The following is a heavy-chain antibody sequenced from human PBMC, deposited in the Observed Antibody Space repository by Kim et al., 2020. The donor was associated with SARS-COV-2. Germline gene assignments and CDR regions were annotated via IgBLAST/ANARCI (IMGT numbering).Heavy chain of an antibody. CDR2: GDI. V-gene: IGHV1-2*02. CDR3: TREGDGFDY. J-gene: IGHJ3*01. Sequence: GDIHYAQKFRGRVTVSKDTSIDTTYMDLTGLTSGDTAIYYCTREGDGFDYWGQGTMVTVSS.